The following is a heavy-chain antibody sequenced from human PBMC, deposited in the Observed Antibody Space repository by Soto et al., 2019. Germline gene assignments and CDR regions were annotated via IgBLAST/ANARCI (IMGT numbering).Heavy chain of an antibody. CDR1: GFTFSSYG. D-gene: IGHD3-10*01. CDR3: ARRYYYGSGSYSPNDAFDI. Sequence: QVQLVESGGGVVQPGRSLRLSCAASGFTFSSYGMHWVRQAPGKGLEWVAVIWYDGSNKYYADSVKCRFTISRDNSKNTLYLQMNSLRAEDTAVYYCARRYYYGSGSYSPNDAFDIWGQGTMVTVSS. CDR2: IWYDGSNK. V-gene: IGHV3-33*01. J-gene: IGHJ3*02.